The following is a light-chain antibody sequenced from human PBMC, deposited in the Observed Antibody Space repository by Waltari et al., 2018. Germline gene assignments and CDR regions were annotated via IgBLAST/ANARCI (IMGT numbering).Light chain of an antibody. Sequence: SFVLTQPPSMSVAPGKTARIPCGGTNIGSETVHWYQQKPGQAPVLVIHDDTDRPSWIPERFTGSNSGNTTTMTISRVEAGDEADYYCQVWDSSSDHVIFGGGTMLTVL. CDR1: NIGSET. J-gene: IGLJ2*01. CDR3: QVWDSSSDHVI. CDR2: DDT. V-gene: IGLV3-21*03.